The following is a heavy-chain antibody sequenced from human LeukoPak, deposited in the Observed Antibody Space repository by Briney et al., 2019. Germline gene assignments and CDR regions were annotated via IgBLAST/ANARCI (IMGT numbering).Heavy chain of an antibody. Sequence: GGSLRLSCAASGFTFSSYAMSWVRQAPGKGLEWVSAISGSGGSTYYADSVKGRFTISRDNSKNTLYLQMNSLRAEDTAVYYCAKEGALLWFGELLYNWFDPWGQEPWSPSPQ. CDR1: GFTFSSYA. J-gene: IGHJ5*02. CDR2: ISGSGGST. V-gene: IGHV3-23*01. D-gene: IGHD3-10*01. CDR3: AKEGALLWFGELLYNWFDP.